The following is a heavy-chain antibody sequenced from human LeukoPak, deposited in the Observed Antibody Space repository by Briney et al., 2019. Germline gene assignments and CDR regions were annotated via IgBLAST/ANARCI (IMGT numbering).Heavy chain of an antibody. J-gene: IGHJ6*02. D-gene: IGHD3-22*01. CDR3: ARIMIVVANYGMDV. CDR1: GGTFSSYA. Sequence: ASVKVSCKASGGTFSSYAISWVRQAPGQGLKWMGGIIPIFGTANYAQKFQGRVTITADESTSTAYMELSSLRSEDTAVYYCARIMIVVANYGMDVWGQGTTVTVSS. V-gene: IGHV1-69*13. CDR2: IIPIFGTA.